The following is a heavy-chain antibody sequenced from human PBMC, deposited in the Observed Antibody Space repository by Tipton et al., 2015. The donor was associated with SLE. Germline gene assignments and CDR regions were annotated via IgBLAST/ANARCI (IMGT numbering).Heavy chain of an antibody. J-gene: IGHJ4*02. CDR3: ARDSPLAAAEKSY. CDR2: INHSGST. D-gene: IGHD6-13*01. V-gene: IGHV4-34*01. Sequence: TLSLTCAVYGGSFSGYYWSWIRQPPGKGLQWIGEINHSGSTNYNPSLKSRVTTSVDTSKKQFSLKLSSVTAADTAVYYCARDSPLAAAEKSYWGQGTLVTVSS. CDR1: GGSFSGYY.